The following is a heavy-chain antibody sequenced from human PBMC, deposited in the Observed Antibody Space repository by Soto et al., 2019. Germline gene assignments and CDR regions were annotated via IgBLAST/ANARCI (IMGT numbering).Heavy chain of an antibody. CDR3: ARGDTYYDFWSGYYPGRSYYGMDV. Sequence: SETLSLTCTVSGGSISSGDYYWSWIRQPPGKGLEWIGYIYYSGSTYYNPSLKSRVTISVDTSKNQFSLKLSSVTAADTAVYYCARGDTYYDFWSGYYPGRSYYGMDVWGQGTTVTVSS. CDR2: IYYSGST. CDR1: GGSISSGDYY. J-gene: IGHJ6*02. V-gene: IGHV4-30-4*01. D-gene: IGHD3-3*01.